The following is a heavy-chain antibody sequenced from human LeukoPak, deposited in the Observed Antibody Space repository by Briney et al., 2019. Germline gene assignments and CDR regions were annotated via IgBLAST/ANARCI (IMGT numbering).Heavy chain of an antibody. V-gene: IGHV4-34*01. CDR1: GGSFSGYY. CDR2: INHSGST. CDR3: TWGLRRYSSSWYYLDY. Sequence: SDTLSLTCAVYGGSFSGYYWSWIRQPPGKGLERIGEINHSGSTNYNPSLKSRVTISVGTSKNQFSLKLSSVTGADTAVYYCTWGLRRYSSSWYYLDYWGQRILVTVSS. D-gene: IGHD6-13*01. J-gene: IGHJ4*02.